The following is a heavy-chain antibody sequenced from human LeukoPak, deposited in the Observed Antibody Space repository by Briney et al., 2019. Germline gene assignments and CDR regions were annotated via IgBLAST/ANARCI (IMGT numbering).Heavy chain of an antibody. J-gene: IGHJ6*02. V-gene: IGHV3-21*01. Sequence: GGSLRLSCAASGFTFSSYSMNWVRQAPGKGLEWVSSISSSSSYIYYADSVKGRFTISRDNAKNSLYLQMNSLRAEDTAVYYCARDRLFYYGMDVWGQGTTVTVSS. CDR3: ARDRLFYYGMDV. CDR2: ISSSSSYI. CDR1: GFTFSSYS.